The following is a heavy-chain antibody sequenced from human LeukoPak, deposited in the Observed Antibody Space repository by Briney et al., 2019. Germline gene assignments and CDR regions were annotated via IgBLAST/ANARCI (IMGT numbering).Heavy chain of an antibody. CDR2: INPSGGST. CDR3: ARGGLYYYDGSGYLGSFDY. Sequence: GASVKVSCMASGYTFTSYYMHWVRQAPGQGLEWMGIINPSGGSTSYAQKFQGRVTMTRDTSTSTVYMELSSLRSEDTAVYYCARGGLYYYDGSGYLGSFDYWGQGTLVTVSS. CDR1: GYTFTSYY. D-gene: IGHD3-22*01. V-gene: IGHV1-46*03. J-gene: IGHJ4*02.